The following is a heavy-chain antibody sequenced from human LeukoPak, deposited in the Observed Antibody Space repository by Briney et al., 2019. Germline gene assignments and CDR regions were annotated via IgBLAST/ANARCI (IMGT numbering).Heavy chain of an antibody. D-gene: IGHD2-15*01. Sequence: GGSLRLSCAASGFTFSSYSMNWVRQAPGKGLEWVSSISSSSSYIYYADSVKGRFTISRDNAKNSLYLQMKSLRAEDTAVYYCAREGVVVAATREYWFDPWGQGTLVTVSS. V-gene: IGHV3-21*01. CDR3: AREGVVVAATREYWFDP. J-gene: IGHJ5*02. CDR1: GFTFSSYS. CDR2: ISSSSSYI.